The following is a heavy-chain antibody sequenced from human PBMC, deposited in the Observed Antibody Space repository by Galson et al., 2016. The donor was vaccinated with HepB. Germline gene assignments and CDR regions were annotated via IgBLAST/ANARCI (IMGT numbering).Heavy chain of an antibody. D-gene: IGHD1-1*01. Sequence: ETLSLTCTVSGGSVNSGRDYWGWIRQPPGKGLEWIGSIYYTGGTYHNPSLKSRITMSVDTSNNHFSLRLSSVTAADTAVYYCAKGFWNGFFDRFDLWGQGTLVTVSS. CDR3: AKGFWNGFFDRFDL. CDR2: IYYTGGT. CDR1: GGSVNSGRDY. J-gene: IGHJ4*02. V-gene: IGHV4-39*02.